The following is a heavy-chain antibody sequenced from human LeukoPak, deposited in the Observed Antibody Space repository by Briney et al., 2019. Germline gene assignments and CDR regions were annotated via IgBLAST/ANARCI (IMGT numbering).Heavy chain of an antibody. V-gene: IGHV4-34*01. D-gene: IGHD3-3*01. CDR1: GGSMNNYY. J-gene: IGHJ5*02. Sequence: SETLSLTCTVSGGSMNNYYWSWIRQPPGKGLEWIGEINHSGSTNYNPSLKSRVTISVDTSKNQFSLKLSSVTAADTAVYYCARGRIPVLRFLEWSNWFDPWGQGTLVTVSS. CDR2: INHSGST. CDR3: ARGRIPVLRFLEWSNWFDP.